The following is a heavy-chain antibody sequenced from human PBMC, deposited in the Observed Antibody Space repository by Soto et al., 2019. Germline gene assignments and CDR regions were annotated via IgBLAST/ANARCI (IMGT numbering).Heavy chain of an antibody. CDR2: INHSGST. V-gene: IGHV4-34*01. CDR3: ARAPIAAAGNFDY. J-gene: IGHJ4*02. D-gene: IGHD6-13*01. CDR1: GGSFSGYY. Sequence: QVQLQQWGAGLLKPSETLSLTCAVYGGSFSGYYWSWIRQPPGKGLEWIGEINHSGSTNYNPSLKCRVTISVDTSKHQFSLKLRSVTAADTAVYSCARAPIAAAGNFDYWGQGTLVTVSS.